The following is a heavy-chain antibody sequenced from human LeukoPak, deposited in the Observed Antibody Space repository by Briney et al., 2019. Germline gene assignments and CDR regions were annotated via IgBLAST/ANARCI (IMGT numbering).Heavy chain of an antibody. J-gene: IGHJ4*02. CDR3: ARVGGYTYGYEFDY. CDR2: IFYTGST. Sequence: SETLSLTRSVSGGSISNYYWSWIRQPPGKGREWIGYIFYTGSTKYNPYLKGRVTISVDTAKNQFSLKLSSVTAADTAVYYCARVGGYTYGYEFDYWGQGTLVTVSS. D-gene: IGHD5-18*01. V-gene: IGHV4-59*01. CDR1: GGSISNYY.